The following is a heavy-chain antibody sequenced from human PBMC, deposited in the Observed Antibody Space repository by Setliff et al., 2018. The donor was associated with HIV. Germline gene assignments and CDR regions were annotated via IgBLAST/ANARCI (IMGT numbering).Heavy chain of an antibody. J-gene: IGHJ3*02. D-gene: IGHD2-21*01. V-gene: IGHV3-30*18. CDR2: ISYDGTKK. CDR3: AKTWHIVVVNDAFDI. Sequence: PGGSLRLSCAAAGFTFSSYGMHWVRQAPGKGLEWVAVISYDGTKKYYADSVKGRFTISRDNSNNTLELQMNSLRPEDTAVYYCAKTWHIVVVNDAFDIWGPGTMVTVSS. CDR1: GFTFSSYG.